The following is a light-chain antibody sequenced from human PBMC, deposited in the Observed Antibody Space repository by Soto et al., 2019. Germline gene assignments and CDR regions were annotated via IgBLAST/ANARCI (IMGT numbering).Light chain of an antibody. J-gene: IGKJ1*01. V-gene: IGKV4-1*01. CDR2: WAS. Sequence: DIVMTQSPDSLAVSLGERATINCKSNQTVLYNSNKKNCLGWYQQKPGQPPKLLIYWASTRESGVPDRFSGSGSGTDFTLTISTLQAEDVAVYYCLQYIDIPRTFGQGTKVEIK. CDR1: QTVLYNSNKKNC. CDR3: LQYIDIPRT.